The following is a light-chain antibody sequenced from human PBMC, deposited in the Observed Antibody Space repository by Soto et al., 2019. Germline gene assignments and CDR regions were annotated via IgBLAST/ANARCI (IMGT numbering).Light chain of an antibody. CDR2: GAS. V-gene: IGKV3-20*01. CDR1: QSVSSSY. CDR3: QQYGNSQWT. J-gene: IGKJ1*01. Sequence: EILLTQSPGTLALSPGERVTLSCRASQSVSSSYFAWYQQKPGQAPRVLIFGASTRAAGIPDRFSGSGSGTDFTLTISRLEPEDFAVYYCQQYGNSQWTFGQGTKVDIK.